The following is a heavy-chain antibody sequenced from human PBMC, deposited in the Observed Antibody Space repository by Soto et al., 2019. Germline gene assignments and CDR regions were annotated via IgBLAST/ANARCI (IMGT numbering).Heavy chain of an antibody. CDR1: GFTFSDHY. CDR3: VAYTIGYVH. CDR2: TKNRGEGYMT. V-gene: IGHV3-72*01. Sequence: EVQLVESGGGLVQPGGSLRLSCAVSGFTFSDHYMDWVRQAPGKGLEWVGRTKNRGEGYMTQYAASVKGRFTISRDDSEKSIHLQVDSLNSEDTAVYYCVAYTIGYVHWGQGPLVTVSS. J-gene: IGHJ4*02. D-gene: IGHD5-12*01.